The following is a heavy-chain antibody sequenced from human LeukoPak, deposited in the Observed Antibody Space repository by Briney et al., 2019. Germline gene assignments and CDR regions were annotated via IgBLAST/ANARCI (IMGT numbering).Heavy chain of an antibody. CDR2: IYYSGST. V-gene: IGHV4-39*01. J-gene: IGHJ4*02. CDR3: ACRTAMVFDY. CDR1: GGSISSSSYY. Sequence: NASETLSLTCTVSGGSISSSSYYWGWIRQPPGKGLEWIGSIYYSGSTYYNPSLKSRVTISVDTSKNQFSLKLSSVTAADTAVYYCACRTAMVFDYWGQGTLVTVSS. D-gene: IGHD5-18*01.